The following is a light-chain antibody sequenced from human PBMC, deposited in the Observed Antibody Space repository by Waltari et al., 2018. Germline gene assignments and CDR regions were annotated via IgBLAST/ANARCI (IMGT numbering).Light chain of an antibody. CDR1: SSDVGGYNY. CDR3: SSYTSSTPYV. CDR2: EVS. Sequence: QSALTQPASVSGSPGQSITISCTGTSSDVGGYNYVSWYQQHPGKAPKLIIYEVSNRPSGVPNRFSGSKSGNTASLTISGLQAEDEADYYCSSYTSSTPYVFGTGTKVTVL. V-gene: IGLV2-14*01. J-gene: IGLJ1*01.